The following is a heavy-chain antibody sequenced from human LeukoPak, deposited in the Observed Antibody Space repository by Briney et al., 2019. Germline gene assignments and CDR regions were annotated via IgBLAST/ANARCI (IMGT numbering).Heavy chain of an antibody. V-gene: IGHV1-69*04. J-gene: IGHJ5*02. CDR3: AREQRLVLGANWFDP. D-gene: IGHD6-19*01. CDR1: GGTFSSYA. Sequence: GASVKVSCKASGGTFSSYAISWVREAPGQGLEWMGRIIPILGIANYAQKFQGRVTITADKSTSTAYMELSSLRSEDTAVYYCAREQRLVLGANWFDPWGQGTLVTVSS. CDR2: IIPILGIA.